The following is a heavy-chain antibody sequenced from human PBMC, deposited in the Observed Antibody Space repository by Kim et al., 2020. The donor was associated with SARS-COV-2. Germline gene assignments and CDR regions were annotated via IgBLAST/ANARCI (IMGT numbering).Heavy chain of an antibody. J-gene: IGHJ6*01. V-gene: IGHV3-23*01. Sequence: GGSLRLSCAASGFTFSSYAMSWVRQAPGKGLEWVSAISGSGGSTYYADSVKGRFTISRDNSKNTLYLQMNSLRAEDTAVYYCAKDPPTAMVDLYYYYGMDVWGQGTTVTVSS. D-gene: IGHD5-18*01. CDR1: GFTFSSYA. CDR2: ISGSGGST. CDR3: AKDPPTAMVDLYYYYGMDV.